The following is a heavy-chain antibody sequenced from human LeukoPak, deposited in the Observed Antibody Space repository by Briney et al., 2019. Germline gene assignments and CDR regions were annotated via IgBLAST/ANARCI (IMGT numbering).Heavy chain of an antibody. Sequence: SVKVSCTASGDTFITYTFSWVRQAPGQGLEWMGRVIPSLDVSNYAEKFQGRVTINADKSSSTTYMELTSLRSEDTAMYYCARDHCSRGSCLGGHWGQGTLVTVSS. CDR3: ARDHCSRGSCLGGH. J-gene: IGHJ4*02. D-gene: IGHD2-15*01. CDR2: VIPSLDVS. V-gene: IGHV1-69*04. CDR1: GDTFITYT.